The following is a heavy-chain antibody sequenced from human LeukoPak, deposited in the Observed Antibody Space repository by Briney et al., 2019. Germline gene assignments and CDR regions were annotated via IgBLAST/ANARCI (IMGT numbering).Heavy chain of an antibody. V-gene: IGHV3-23*01. J-gene: IGHJ3*02. CDR3: ARGGSYLSAFDI. CDR1: GFTFSNYA. D-gene: IGHD1-26*01. Sequence: GGSLRLSCAVSGFTFSNYAMNWVRQAPGKGLEWVSGIRASGGSTYYADSVKGRFTISRDNSKNTLYLQMNSLRAEDTAVYYCARGGSYLSAFDIWGQGTMVTVSS. CDR2: IRASGGST.